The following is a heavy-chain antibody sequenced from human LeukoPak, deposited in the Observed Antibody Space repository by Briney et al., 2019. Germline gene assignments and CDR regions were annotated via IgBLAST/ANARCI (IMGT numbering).Heavy chain of an antibody. CDR3: ARGGYDSSGYYFSLLYDY. J-gene: IGHJ4*02. D-gene: IGHD3-22*01. V-gene: IGHV4-59*01. CDR1: GGSISRYY. CDR2: IYYSGST. Sequence: SETLSLTCTVSGGSISRYYWSWIRQPPGKGLEWIGYIYYSGSTNYNPSLKSRVTISVDTSKNQFSLKLSSVTAADTAVYYCARGGYDSSGYYFSLLYDYWGQGTLVTVSS.